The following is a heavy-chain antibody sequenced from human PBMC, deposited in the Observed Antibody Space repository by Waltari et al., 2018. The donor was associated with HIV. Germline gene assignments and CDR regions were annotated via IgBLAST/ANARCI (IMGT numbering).Heavy chain of an antibody. V-gene: IGHV1-2*06. CDR2: INPNSGGT. D-gene: IGHD4-17*01. CDR1: GYTFTGYY. CDR3: ARVTTVTGDSYFYYGMDV. Sequence: QVQLVQSGAEVRKPGASVQVSCKDSGYTFTGYYLHWVRQAPGQGLEWMGRINPNSGGTNYAQKFQARVTMTRDTSIGAAYMELSSLRPNDTAVYYCARVTTVTGDSYFYYGMDVWGQGTTVTVSS. J-gene: IGHJ6*02.